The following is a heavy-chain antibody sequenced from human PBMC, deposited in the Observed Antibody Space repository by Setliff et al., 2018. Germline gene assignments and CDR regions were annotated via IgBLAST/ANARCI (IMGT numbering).Heavy chain of an antibody. CDR1: GFTFNTYA. J-gene: IGHJ4*02. CDR3: VKDVVGYSSTWPKRDYFDY. CDR2: ISDTALGI. Sequence: PGGSLRLSCAASGFTFNTYAMSWVRQPPGKGPEWVSSISDTALGIYYADSVRGRFTISRDNSKKTLYLQMNSLRAEDTAVYYCVKDVVGYSSTWPKRDYFDYWGQGTLVTVSS. D-gene: IGHD6-13*01. V-gene: IGHV3-23*01.